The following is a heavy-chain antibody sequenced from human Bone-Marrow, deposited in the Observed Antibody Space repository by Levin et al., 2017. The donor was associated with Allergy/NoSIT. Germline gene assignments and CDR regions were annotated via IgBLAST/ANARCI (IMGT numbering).Heavy chain of an antibody. CDR3: AKDKEYGYTGYGLDV. V-gene: IGHV3-23*01. CDR1: GFMFGDYG. D-gene: IGHD5-24*01. J-gene: IGHJ6*02. Sequence: GESLKISCAASGFMFGDYGMSWVRQAPGKGLEWVSGISDSSGSTYYADSVRGRFTISRDNSKNTLFLVMNSLRVDDTAIYYCAKDKEYGYTGYGLDVWGQGTTVAVSS. CDR2: ISDSSGST.